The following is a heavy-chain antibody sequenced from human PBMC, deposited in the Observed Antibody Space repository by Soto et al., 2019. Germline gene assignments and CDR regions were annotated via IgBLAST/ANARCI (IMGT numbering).Heavy chain of an antibody. D-gene: IGHD3-3*02. V-gene: IGHV3-30*03. CDR2: ISFDGKIK. Sequence: GGSLRLSCAASGFIFSSYGMNWARQAPGKGLEWVAVISFDGKIKYYADSVKGRFTISRDNSKNTLYLQINSLRAEDTAVYYCATLASPPGFDIWGQGTMVTVSS. CDR1: GFIFSSYG. CDR3: ATLASPPGFDI. J-gene: IGHJ3*02.